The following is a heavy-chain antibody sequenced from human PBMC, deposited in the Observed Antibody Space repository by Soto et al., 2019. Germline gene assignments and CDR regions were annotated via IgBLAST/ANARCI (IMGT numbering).Heavy chain of an antibody. V-gene: IGHV3-11*06. J-gene: IGHJ6*02. CDR1: GFTFSDYY. CDR2: ISSSSRHT. CDR3: AKGTVVISPAGDDIDHYYNAMDV. D-gene: IGHD3-9*01. Sequence: QVQLVESGGGLVKPGGSLRLSCAASGFTFSDYYMTWIRQSPGKGLVWLSYISSSSRHTNYADSVKGRFTISRDNSRNSLFLQVNSLRAEDTALYYCAKGTVVISPAGDDIDHYYNAMDVWGQGTTVTVSS.